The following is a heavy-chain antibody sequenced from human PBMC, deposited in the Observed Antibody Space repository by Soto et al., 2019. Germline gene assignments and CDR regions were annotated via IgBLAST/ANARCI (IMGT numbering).Heavy chain of an antibody. CDR3: AKDMGWDWNYPYFDY. D-gene: IGHD1-7*01. J-gene: IGHJ4*02. Sequence: GGSLRLSCAASGFTFSSYAMSWVRQAPGKGLEWVSAISGSGGSTYYADSVKGRFTISRDNSKNTLYLQMNSLRAEDTAVYYCAKDMGWDWNYPYFDYWGQGILVTVSS. CDR1: GFTFSSYA. V-gene: IGHV3-23*01. CDR2: ISGSGGST.